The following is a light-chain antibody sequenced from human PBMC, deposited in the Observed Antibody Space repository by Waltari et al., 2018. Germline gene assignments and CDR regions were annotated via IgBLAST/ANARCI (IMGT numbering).Light chain of an antibody. CDR2: DVN. CDR1: SSDVGGYNY. J-gene: IGLJ3*02. V-gene: IGLV2-14*03. CDR3: SSYTSSSTQV. Sequence: QSALTQPASVSGSPGQSITISCTGTSSDVGGYNYVSWYQQYPGKAPQLMIYDVNNRPAGAASRFSGSKAGNTASLTISVLQAEDEADYYCSSYTSSSTQVFGGGTKLTVL.